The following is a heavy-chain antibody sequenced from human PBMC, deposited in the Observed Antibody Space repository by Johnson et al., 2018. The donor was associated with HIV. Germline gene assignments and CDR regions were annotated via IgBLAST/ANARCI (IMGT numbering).Heavy chain of an antibody. Sequence: MQLVESGGGVVQPGRSLRLSCAASGFTFSSYAMHWVRQAPGKGLEWVAVISYDGSNKYYADSVKGRFTISRDNSKNTLYLQMNSLRAEDTAVYYCARDGKVRATPRRAFDICGQGTMVTVSS. CDR3: ARDGKVRATPRRAFDI. D-gene: IGHD1-14*01. V-gene: IGHV3-30-3*01. J-gene: IGHJ3*02. CDR1: GFTFSSYA. CDR2: ISYDGSNK.